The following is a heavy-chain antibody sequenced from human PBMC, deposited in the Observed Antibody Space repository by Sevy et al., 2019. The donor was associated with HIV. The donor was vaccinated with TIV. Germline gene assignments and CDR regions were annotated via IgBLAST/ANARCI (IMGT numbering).Heavy chain of an antibody. J-gene: IGHJ4*02. CDR3: ATDYYGSGLFDY. Sequence: ASVKVSCKVSGYTLTELSMHWVRQAPGKGLEWMAGFDPEDGETIYAQKFQGRVTMTEDTSTDIAYMELSSLRSEDTVVYYCATDYYGSGLFDYWGQGTLVTVSS. CDR2: FDPEDGET. D-gene: IGHD3-10*01. V-gene: IGHV1-24*01. CDR1: GYTLTELS.